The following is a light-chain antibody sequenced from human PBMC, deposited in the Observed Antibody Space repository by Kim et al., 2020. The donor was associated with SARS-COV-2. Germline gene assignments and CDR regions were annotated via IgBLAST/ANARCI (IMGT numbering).Light chain of an antibody. V-gene: IGKV3-15*01. J-gene: IGKJ2*01. CDR1: QGGSIN. CDR3: QQYNDWPVMYT. CDR2: GAS. Sequence: SPGERATLPCRTGQGGSINLAWYKQKPGQAPRHLIYGASTRATGIPARFSGSGSGTEFTLTISSLQSEDFAVYYCQQYNDWPVMYTFGQGTKLEI.